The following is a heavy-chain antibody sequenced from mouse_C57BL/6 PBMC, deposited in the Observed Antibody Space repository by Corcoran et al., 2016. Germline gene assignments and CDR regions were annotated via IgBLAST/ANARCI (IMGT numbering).Heavy chain of an antibody. D-gene: IGHD2-4*01. CDR3: AYDYEDYAMDY. Sequence: EVQLQQSGPVLVKPGASVKMSCKASGYTFTDYYMNWVKQSHGKSLEWIGVINPYNGGTSYNQKFKGKATLTVDKSSSTAYMELNSLTSEDSAVYYCAYDYEDYAMDYWGQGTTLTVSS. V-gene: IGHV1-19*01. CDR2: INPYNGGT. CDR1: GYTFTDYY. J-gene: IGHJ2*01.